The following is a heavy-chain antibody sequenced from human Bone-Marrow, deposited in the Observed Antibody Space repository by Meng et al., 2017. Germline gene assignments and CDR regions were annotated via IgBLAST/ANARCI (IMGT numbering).Heavy chain of an antibody. Sequence: VQLVESGGGLVKAGGSLRLCCAASGFTFSCYSMNWVRQAPGKGLEWVSSISSSSSYIYYADSVKGRFTISRDNAKNSLYLQMNSLRAEDTAVYYCARDYPAYCGGDCYHDYWGQGTLVTVSS. CDR1: GFTFSCYS. V-gene: IGHV3-21*01. CDR3: ARDYPAYCGGDCYHDY. CDR2: ISSSSSYI. J-gene: IGHJ4*02. D-gene: IGHD2-21*02.